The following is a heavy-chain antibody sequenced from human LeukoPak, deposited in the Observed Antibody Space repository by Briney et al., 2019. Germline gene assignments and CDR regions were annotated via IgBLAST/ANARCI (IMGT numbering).Heavy chain of an antibody. Sequence: TGGSLRLSCAASGFTFDDYGMIWVRHAPGKGLEWVSGINWNGGSTVYADSVKGRFTISRDNAKNSLYLQMNSLRAEDTALYYCAREGPVTTSAFDIWGQGTMVTVS. CDR3: AREGPVTTSAFDI. V-gene: IGHV3-20*04. CDR2: INWNGGST. D-gene: IGHD4-17*01. CDR1: GFTFDDYG. J-gene: IGHJ3*02.